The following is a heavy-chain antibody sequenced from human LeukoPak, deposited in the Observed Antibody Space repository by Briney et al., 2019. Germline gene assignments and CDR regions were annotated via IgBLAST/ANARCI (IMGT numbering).Heavy chain of an antibody. D-gene: IGHD6-19*01. J-gene: IGHJ4*02. CDR2: IYTSGST. CDR1: GGSISSYY. CDR3: ARVRYSSGWYYFDY. V-gene: IGHV4-4*07. Sequence: TSETLSLTCTVSGGSISSYYWSLIRQPAGKGLEWIGRIYTSGSTNYNPSLKSRVTMSVDTSKNQFSLKLSSVTAADTAVYYCARVRYSSGWYYFDYWGQGTLVTVSS.